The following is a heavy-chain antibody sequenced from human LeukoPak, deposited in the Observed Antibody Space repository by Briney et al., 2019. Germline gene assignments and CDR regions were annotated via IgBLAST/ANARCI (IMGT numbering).Heavy chain of an antibody. D-gene: IGHD2-2*01. CDR1: GFTFSSYE. J-gene: IGHJ4*02. V-gene: IGHV3-48*03. CDR2: ISNSGSTI. Sequence: GGSLRLSCAASGFTFSSYEMNWVRQAPGKGLEWVSYISNSGSTIYYTDSVKGRFTISRDNSKNTLYLQMNSLRAEDTAVYYCAKDRFGCSSTSCYSLDYWGQGTLVTVSS. CDR3: AKDRFGCSSTSCYSLDY.